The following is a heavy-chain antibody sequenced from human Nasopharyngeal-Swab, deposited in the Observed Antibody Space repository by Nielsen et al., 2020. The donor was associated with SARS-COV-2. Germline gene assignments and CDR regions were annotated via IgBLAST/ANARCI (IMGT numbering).Heavy chain of an antibody. CDR3: AREVRRTYYYGMDV. J-gene: IGHJ6*02. CDR1: GGSVSSGSYY. V-gene: IGHV4-61*01. Sequence: GSLRLSCTVSGGSVSSGSYYWSWIRQPPGKGLEWIGYIYYSGSTNYNPSLKSRVTISVDTSKNQFSLKLSSVTAADTAVYYCAREVRRTYYYGMDVWGQGTTVTVSS. CDR2: IYYSGST. D-gene: IGHD1-1*01.